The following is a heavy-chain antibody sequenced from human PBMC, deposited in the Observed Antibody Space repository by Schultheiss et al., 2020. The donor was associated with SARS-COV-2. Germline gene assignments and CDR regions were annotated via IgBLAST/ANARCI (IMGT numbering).Heavy chain of an antibody. D-gene: IGHD2-2*01. V-gene: IGHV3-11*01. Sequence: GGSLRLSCAASGFTFDDYGMSWIRQAPGKGLEWVSYISSSGSTIYYADSVKGRFTISRDNAKNSLYLQMNSLRAEDTAVYYCARSGGIVVVPAANYWGQGTLVTVSS. CDR1: GFTFDDYG. J-gene: IGHJ4*02. CDR3: ARSGGIVVVPAANY. CDR2: ISSSGSTI.